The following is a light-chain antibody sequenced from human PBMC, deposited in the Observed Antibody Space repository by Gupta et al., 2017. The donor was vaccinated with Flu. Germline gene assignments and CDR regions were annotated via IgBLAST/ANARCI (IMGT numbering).Light chain of an antibody. CDR2: EVT. Sequence: QSALTPPPSVSGSPGQSVAISCTGTSSDLGTYHRISWYQQSPGTAPNLLIYEVTQRPSGVPDRFSGSKSGNTASLTISGLQAEDEADYFCCSYRSGDDWVFGGGTKLTVL. V-gene: IGLV2-18*02. J-gene: IGLJ3*02. CDR1: SSDLGTYHR. CDR3: CSYRSGDDWV.